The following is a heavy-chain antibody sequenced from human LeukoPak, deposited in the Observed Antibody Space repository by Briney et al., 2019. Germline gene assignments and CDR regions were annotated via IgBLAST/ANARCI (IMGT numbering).Heavy chain of an antibody. CDR1: GFTFSSYG. J-gene: IGHJ4*02. CDR3: AKGVVVIGLSYFDY. CDR2: ISYDGTNK. Sequence: PGGSLRLSCAASGFTFSSYGMHRVRQAPGKGLEWVAVISYDGTNKYYADSVKGRFTISRDSSKNTLYLQMSSLTADDTAVYYCAKGVVVIGLSYFDYWGQGTLVTVSS. V-gene: IGHV3-30*18. D-gene: IGHD3-22*01.